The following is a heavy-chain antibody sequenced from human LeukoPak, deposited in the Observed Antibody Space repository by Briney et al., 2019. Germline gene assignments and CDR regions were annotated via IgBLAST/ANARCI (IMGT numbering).Heavy chain of an antibody. V-gene: IGHV3-7*03. J-gene: IGHJ4*02. CDR1: GLTLSNYW. CDR2: IKQDGSEK. Sequence: GGSLKLSCTASGLTLSNYWMIWVRQAPGKGLQWVAKIKQDGSEKYYVDSVKGRFTISRDNAENSLYLQMNSLRVEDTAVYYCAARSSGNPYFWGQGTLVTVSS. D-gene: IGHD1-26*01. CDR3: AARSSGNPYF.